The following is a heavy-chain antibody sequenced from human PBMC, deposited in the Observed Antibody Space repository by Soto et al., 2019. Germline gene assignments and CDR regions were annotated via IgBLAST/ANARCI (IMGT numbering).Heavy chain of an antibody. D-gene: IGHD3-22*01. V-gene: IGHV3-23*01. CDR2: ISGGGDTT. CDR1: VFTCSGYA. CDR3: ARGHDYYDASGYYRPEGWFDP. Sequence: GSLRLSGAASVFTCSGYAMSWVRQAPGKGLEWVSAISGGGDTTSYADSVKGRFTISRDKTENILYLQMSSLRAEDTAVYHCARGHDYYDASGYYRPEGWFDPWGQGTLVTVSS. J-gene: IGHJ5*02.